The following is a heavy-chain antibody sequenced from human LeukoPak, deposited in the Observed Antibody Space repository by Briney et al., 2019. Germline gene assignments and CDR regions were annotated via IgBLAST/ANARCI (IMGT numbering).Heavy chain of an antibody. CDR1: GGSFSGYY. V-gene: IGHV4-34*01. D-gene: IGHD3-3*01. CDR3: ASNSRLRFLEWLLRPNYYTDV. J-gene: IGHJ6*03. CDR2: INHSGST. Sequence: SETLSLTCAVYGGSFSGYYWSWIRQPPGKGLEWIGEINHSGSTNYNPSLKSRVTISVDTSKNQFSLKLSSVTAADTAVYYCASNSRLRFLEWLLRPNYYTDVWGKGTTVTVSS.